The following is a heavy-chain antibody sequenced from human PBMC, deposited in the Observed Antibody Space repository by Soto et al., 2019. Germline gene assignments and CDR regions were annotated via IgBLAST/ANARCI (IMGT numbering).Heavy chain of an antibody. Sequence: ASVKVSCKASGYTFTGYYMHWVRQAPGQGLEWMGWINPNSGGTNYARKFQGWVTMTRDTSISTAYMELSRLRSDDTAVYYCARSGYSSGWSGFDYWGQGTLVTVSS. CDR1: GYTFTGYY. D-gene: IGHD6-19*01. CDR2: INPNSGGT. V-gene: IGHV1-2*04. J-gene: IGHJ4*02. CDR3: ARSGYSSGWSGFDY.